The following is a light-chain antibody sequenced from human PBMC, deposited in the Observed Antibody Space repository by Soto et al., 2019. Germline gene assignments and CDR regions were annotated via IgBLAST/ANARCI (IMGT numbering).Light chain of an antibody. J-gene: IGKJ1*01. CDR2: GAS. CDR1: QSVSSTY. Sequence: EIVLTQSPVPLSLSPGERATLSCRASQSVSSTYLAWYQQKPGQAPRLLIYGASTRATDMPGTFSGRGSGTEFTLTITSLRPEDFGVYYCQQYRSWPRTFGQGTKVDIK. V-gene: IGKV3-15*01. CDR3: QQYRSWPRT.